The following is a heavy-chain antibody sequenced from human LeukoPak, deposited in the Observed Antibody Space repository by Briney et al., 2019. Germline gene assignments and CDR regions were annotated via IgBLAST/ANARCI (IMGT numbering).Heavy chain of an antibody. CDR2: MNPNSGNT. V-gene: IGHV1-8*02. CDR1: GGTFSSYA. Sequence: ASVKVSCKASGGTFSSYAISWVRQATGQGLEWMGWMNPNSGNTGYAQKFQGRVTMTRNTSISTAYMELSSLRSEDTAVYYCARGVRLLWFGDLWYYYGMDVWGQGTTVTVSS. J-gene: IGHJ6*02. CDR3: ARGVRLLWFGDLWYYYGMDV. D-gene: IGHD3-10*01.